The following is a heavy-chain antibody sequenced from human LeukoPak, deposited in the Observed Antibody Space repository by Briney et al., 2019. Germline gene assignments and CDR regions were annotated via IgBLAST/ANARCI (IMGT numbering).Heavy chain of an antibody. D-gene: IGHD3-16*02. CDR1: GFTFSDYY. Sequence: GGSQRLSCAASGFTFSDYYMSWLRQSPGKGLEWVSYISSSGSTIYYADSVKGRFTISRDNAKNSLYLQMNSLRAEDTAVYYCARALEKISPDYWGQGTLVTVSS. CDR3: ARALEKISPDY. J-gene: IGHJ4*02. V-gene: IGHV3-11*01. CDR2: ISSSGSTI.